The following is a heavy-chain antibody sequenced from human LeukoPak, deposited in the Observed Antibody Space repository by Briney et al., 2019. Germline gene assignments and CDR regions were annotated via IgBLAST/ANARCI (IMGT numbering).Heavy chain of an antibody. V-gene: IGHV4-4*07. CDR1: GGSMSSYY. CDR2: ISTSGST. Sequence: PSETLSLTCTVSGGSMSSYYWSWVRQPAGKGLEWIGRISTSGSTNYNPSLKSRVTVSLDTSKNQFSLKLTSVTAADTAMHYCATYYCSRTCRFDYWGQGTLVTVSS. CDR3: ATYYCSRTCRFDY. J-gene: IGHJ4*02. D-gene: IGHD2-2*01.